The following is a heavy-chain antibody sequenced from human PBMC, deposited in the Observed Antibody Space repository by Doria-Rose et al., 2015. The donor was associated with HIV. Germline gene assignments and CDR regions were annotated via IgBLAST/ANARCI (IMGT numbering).Heavy chain of an antibody. D-gene: IGHD6-13*01. CDR1: GVSLSSPGMG. CDR3: ARIKSSRWYHKYYFDF. V-gene: IGHV2-26*01. Sequence: QVTLKESGPVLVKPTETLTLTCTVSGVSLSSPGMGVSWIRQPQGKALEWLANIFSDDERIYKTSLKSRLTIARGTSKSQVVLTMTDIDPVDTATYYCARIKSSRWYHKYYFDFWGQGTLVIVSA. J-gene: IGHJ4*02. CDR2: IFSDDER.